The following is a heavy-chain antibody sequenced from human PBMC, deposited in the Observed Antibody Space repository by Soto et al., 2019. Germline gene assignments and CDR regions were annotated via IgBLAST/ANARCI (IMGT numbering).Heavy chain of an antibody. CDR3: ATYHESDWETYRFRY. Sequence: GGSLRLSCRASGLTFRTYLMSWVRQAPGKGLEWVANIKTDGSEEYYADSVEGRFTISRDNTKNSLYLQMNSLRADDTAMYYCATYHESDWETYRFRYWGQGTLVTVSS. CDR1: GLTFRTYL. CDR2: IKTDGSEE. J-gene: IGHJ4*02. D-gene: IGHD3-16*02. V-gene: IGHV3-7*01.